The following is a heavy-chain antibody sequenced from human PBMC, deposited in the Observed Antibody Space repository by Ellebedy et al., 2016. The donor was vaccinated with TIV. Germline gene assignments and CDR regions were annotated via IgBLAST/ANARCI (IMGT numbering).Heavy chain of an antibody. V-gene: IGHV4-31*03. CDR2: IYYTARA. D-gene: IGHD4-23*01. Sequence: MPSETLSLTCTLSGDSISNGGHYWTWIRQHPGGGLEGIGYIYYTARAFYNPSLQSRLTMAVDTSANVVFLKLDSLTAADKAIYFCARNYAGNSVFDIWGQGTLVTVSS. CDR3: ARNYAGNSVFDI. J-gene: IGHJ4*02. CDR1: GDSISNGGHY.